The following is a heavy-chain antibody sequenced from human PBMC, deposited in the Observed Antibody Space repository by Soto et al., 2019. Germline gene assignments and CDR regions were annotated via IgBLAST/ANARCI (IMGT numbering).Heavy chain of an antibody. CDR2: IIPIFGTA. Sequence: SVKVSCKASGGTFSSYAISWVRQAPGQGLEWMGGIIPIFGTANYAQKFQGRVTITADESTSTAYMELSSLRSEDTAVYYCARESSIAARAYYYYGMDVWGQGTTVTV. J-gene: IGHJ6*02. V-gene: IGHV1-69*13. CDR3: ARESSIAARAYYYYGMDV. CDR1: GGTFSSYA. D-gene: IGHD6-6*01.